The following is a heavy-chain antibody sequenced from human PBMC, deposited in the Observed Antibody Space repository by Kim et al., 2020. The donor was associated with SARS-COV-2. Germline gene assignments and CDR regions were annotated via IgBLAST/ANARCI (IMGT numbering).Heavy chain of an antibody. CDR1: GFTFTDYA. Sequence: ASVKVSCKASGFTFTDYAMYWVRQAPGRRLEWMGWINAGNGNTRYSQKLQGRVTITRDTSATTAYAELSSLRPEDTAVYYHAREQHRGGFDIWGQGTV. CDR3: AREQHRGGFDI. D-gene: IGHD3-10*01. CDR2: INAGNGNT. V-gene: IGHV1-3*01. J-gene: IGHJ3*02.